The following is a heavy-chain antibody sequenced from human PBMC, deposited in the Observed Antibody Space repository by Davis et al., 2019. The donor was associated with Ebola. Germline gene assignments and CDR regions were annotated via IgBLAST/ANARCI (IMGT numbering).Heavy chain of an antibody. CDR2: ISYDGSNK. D-gene: IGHD3-22*01. J-gene: IGHJ4*02. Sequence: GESLKISCAASRLTFSSYAMSWVRQAPGKGLEWVAVISYDGSNKYYADSVKGRFTISRDNAKNTLYLQMNSLRAEDTAVYYCTGNYYDPQWGIDDYWGQGTLVTVSS. CDR3: TGNYYDPQWGIDDY. V-gene: IGHV3-30*03. CDR1: RLTFSSYA.